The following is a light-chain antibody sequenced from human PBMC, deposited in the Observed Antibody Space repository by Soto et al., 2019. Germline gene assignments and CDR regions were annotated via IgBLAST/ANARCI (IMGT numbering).Light chain of an antibody. Sequence: DIPLTQSPSSVSASLPGGVRIICRASQGIRTWLAWYQQKPGKAPKVLIYAASSLQSGVPSRFSGSGFGTEFTLTISSLQPDDFATYYCQQYNSYSFGQGTKVDI. CDR1: QGIRTW. CDR3: QQYNSYS. V-gene: IGKV1D-16*01. CDR2: AAS. J-gene: IGKJ1*01.